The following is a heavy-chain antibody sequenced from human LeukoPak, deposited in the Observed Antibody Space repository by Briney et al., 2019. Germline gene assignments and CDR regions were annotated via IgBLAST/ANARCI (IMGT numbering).Heavy chain of an antibody. CDR2: INPNSGGT. V-gene: IGHV1-2*02. Sequence: GASVKVSCKASGYTFTGYYMHWVRQAPGQGLEWMGWINPNSGGTNYAQKFQGRVTMTRDTSISTAYMELSRLRSDDTAVYYCARVWTTEHNWFDPWGQGTLVTVSS. D-gene: IGHD4-17*01. J-gene: IGHJ5*02. CDR1: GYTFTGYY. CDR3: ARVWTTEHNWFDP.